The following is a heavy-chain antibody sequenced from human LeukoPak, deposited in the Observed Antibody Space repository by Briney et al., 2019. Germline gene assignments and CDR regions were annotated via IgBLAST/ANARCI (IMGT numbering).Heavy chain of an antibody. CDR2: IYSGGET. CDR3: TRDPPAVAINTYA. CDR1: GVSVSSNF. D-gene: IGHD6-13*01. J-gene: IGHJ5*02. Sequence: GGSLRLSCAASGVSVSSNFMIWVRQAPGKGLEWVSLIYSGGETSYSDSVKGRFSISRDNSKNTLYLQMNSLRVEDTAVYYCTRDPPAVAINTYAWGQGTLVTVSS. V-gene: IGHV3-66*01.